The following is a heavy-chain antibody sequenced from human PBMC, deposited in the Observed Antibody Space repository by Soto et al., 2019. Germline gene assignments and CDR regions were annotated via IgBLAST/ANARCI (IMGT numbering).Heavy chain of an antibody. CDR2: IFSSGTT. D-gene: IGHD3-16*01. J-gene: IGHJ6*02. Sequence: SETLSLTCTVSGDSISSGNKYWSWIRQAPGKGLEWIGYIFSSGTTYYDPSLKSRLTMSLDTSQNQFSLRLASVADADSAVYYCARVPSPFDYYYAMDVWGQGTTVTVSS. CDR3: ARVPSPFDYYYAMDV. V-gene: IGHV4-30-4*01. CDR1: GDSISSGNKY.